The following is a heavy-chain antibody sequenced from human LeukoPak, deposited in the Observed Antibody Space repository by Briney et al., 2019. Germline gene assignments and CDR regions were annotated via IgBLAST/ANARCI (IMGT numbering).Heavy chain of an antibody. CDR1: GGSFSGYY. Sequence: PSETLSLTCAVYGGSFSGYYWSWIRPPPGKGLEWIGEINHSGSTNYNPSLKSRVTISVDTSKNQLSLKLSSVTAADTAVYYCAGRSIAVAGQGDDYWGQGTLVTVSS. J-gene: IGHJ4*02. D-gene: IGHD6-19*01. V-gene: IGHV4-34*01. CDR3: AGRSIAVAGQGDDY. CDR2: INHSGST.